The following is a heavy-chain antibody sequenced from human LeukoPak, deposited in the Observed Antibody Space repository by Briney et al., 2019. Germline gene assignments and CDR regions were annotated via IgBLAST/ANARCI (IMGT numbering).Heavy chain of an antibody. Sequence: GGSLRLSCAASGFTFSSYSMNWVRQTPGKGLEWVSYIRSSSSTIYYADSVKGRFTISRDNAKNSLYLQMNSLRAEDTAVYYCARDGSGRVPEMSAPDYWGQGTLVTVSS. CDR2: IRSSSSTI. D-gene: IGHD3-10*01. CDR3: ARDGSGRVPEMSAPDY. V-gene: IGHV3-48*01. J-gene: IGHJ4*02. CDR1: GFTFSSYS.